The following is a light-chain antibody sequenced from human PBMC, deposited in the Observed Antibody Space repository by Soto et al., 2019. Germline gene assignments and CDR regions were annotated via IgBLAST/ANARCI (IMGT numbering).Light chain of an antibody. CDR1: SSDVGSYDY. CDR2: EVT. CDR3: SSYTGGNPSYV. J-gene: IGLJ1*01. V-gene: IGLV2-8*01. Sequence: SALTQPPSASGSPGQSVTISCTGTSSDVGSYDYVSWYQQHPGKAPKLMIYEVTIRPSGVSDRFSGSKSGNTASLTVSGLQAEDEADYYCSSYTGGNPSYVFGTGTKVTVL.